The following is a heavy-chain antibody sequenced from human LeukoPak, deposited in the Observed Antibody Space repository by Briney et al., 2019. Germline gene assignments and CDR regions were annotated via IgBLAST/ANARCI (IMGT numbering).Heavy chain of an antibody. CDR1: GYTFTYRY. D-gene: IGHD1-14*01. V-gene: IGHV1-45*02. CDR2: ITPFNGNT. Sequence: SVKVSCKASGYTFTYRYLHWVRQAPGQALEWMGWITPFNGNTNYAQKFQDRVTITRDRSMSTAYMGLSSLRSEDTAMYYCASIAGTKRAFDIWGQGTMVTVSS. J-gene: IGHJ3*02. CDR3: ASIAGTKRAFDI.